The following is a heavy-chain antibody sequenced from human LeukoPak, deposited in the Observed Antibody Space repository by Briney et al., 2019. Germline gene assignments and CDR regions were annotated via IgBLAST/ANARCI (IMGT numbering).Heavy chain of an antibody. J-gene: IGHJ5*02. CDR1: VDSFSNYY. V-gene: IGHV4-34*01. CDR2: VNESGGT. CDR3: ARGQGATVPQVGKNWFDP. D-gene: IGHD1-26*01. Sequence: SETLSLTCAVYVDSFSNYYWNWIRQTPGKGLEWIGEVNESGGTNINPSLRRRVILSVDTSKNQFSLKLISMTAADTAIYYCARGQGATVPQVGKNWFDPWGQGTWVIVSS.